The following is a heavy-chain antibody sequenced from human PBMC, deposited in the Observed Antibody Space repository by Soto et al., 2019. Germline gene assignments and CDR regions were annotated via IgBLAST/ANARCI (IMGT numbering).Heavy chain of an antibody. V-gene: IGHV1-69*13. CDR1: GGTFSSYA. Sequence: GASVKVSCKASGGTFSSYAISWVRQAPGQGLEWMGGIIPIFGTANYAQKFQGRVTITADESTSTAYMELSSLRSEDTAVYYCVRDGAHRGNCFDPWGQGTLVTVSS. J-gene: IGHJ5*02. CDR3: VRDGAHRGNCFDP. D-gene: IGHD3-10*01. CDR2: IIPIFGTA.